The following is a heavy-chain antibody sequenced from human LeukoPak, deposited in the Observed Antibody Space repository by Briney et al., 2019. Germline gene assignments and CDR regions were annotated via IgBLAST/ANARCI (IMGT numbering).Heavy chain of an antibody. CDR2: IYYSGST. CDR3: ARQEDYDFWSGHIDY. V-gene: IGHV4-39*01. Sequence: SQTLSLTCTVSGGSISSSSYYWGWIRQPPGKGLEWIGSIYYSGSTYYNPSLKSRVTISVDTSKNQFSLKLSSVTAADTAVYYCARQEDYDFWSGHIDYWGQGTLVTVSS. J-gene: IGHJ4*02. CDR1: GGSISSSSYY. D-gene: IGHD3-3*01.